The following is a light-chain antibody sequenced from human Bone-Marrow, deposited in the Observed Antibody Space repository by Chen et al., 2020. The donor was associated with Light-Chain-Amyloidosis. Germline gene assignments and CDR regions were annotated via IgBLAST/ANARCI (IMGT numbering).Light chain of an antibody. J-gene: IGLJ2*01. CDR1: ILAQHF. V-gene: IGLV3-25*03. Sequence: NELTQPPSVSVSPGQTARITCSVNILAQHFAYWYQQKPGQAPVAVMFKDSERPSGIPERFSGSSSGTLVTLAISGVQAEDEADYYCQSADTNGVVFGGGTKLIVL. CDR3: QSADTNGVV. CDR2: KDS.